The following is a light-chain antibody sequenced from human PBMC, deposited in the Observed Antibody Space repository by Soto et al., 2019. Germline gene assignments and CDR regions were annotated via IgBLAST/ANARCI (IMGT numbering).Light chain of an antibody. CDR3: QSYDSSLSGVV. Sequence: QSVLTEPPLVSGAPVQRVTISCTGSSSNIGAGYDVHWYQQLPGTAPKLLIYRNNNRPSGVPDRFSGSKSGASASLAITGLQTEDEADYYCQSYDSSLSGVVFGGGTKLTVL. CDR1: SSNIGAGYD. CDR2: RNN. J-gene: IGLJ2*01. V-gene: IGLV1-40*01.